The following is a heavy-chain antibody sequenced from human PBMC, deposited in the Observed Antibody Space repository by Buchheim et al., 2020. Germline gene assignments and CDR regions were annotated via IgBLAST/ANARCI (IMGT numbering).Heavy chain of an antibody. V-gene: IGHV4-59*01. CDR2: IYYSGST. CDR1: GGSISSYY. CDR3: ARWVPNDCWSGYSDY. Sequence: QVQLQESGPGLVKPSETLSLTCTVSGGSISSYYWSWIRQPPGKGLEWIGYIYYSGSTNYNPSLKSRVTISVDTSKNQFSLKLSAVTAADTAVYYCARWVPNDCWSGYSDYWGQGTL. J-gene: IGHJ4*02. D-gene: IGHD3-3*01.